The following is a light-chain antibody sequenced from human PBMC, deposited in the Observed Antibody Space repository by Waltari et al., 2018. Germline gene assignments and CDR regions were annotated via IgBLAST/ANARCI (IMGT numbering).Light chain of an antibody. CDR2: WAS. Sequence: DIVMTQSPDSLTVSLGERAPINRTSSQSVLSSSNNKNYLAWFQQKPGQPPKLLIYWASTRESGVPDRFSGSGSGTDFTLTISSLRAEDVAVYSCQQYYNSPLTFGQGTKVEIK. CDR3: QQYYNSPLT. J-gene: IGKJ1*01. CDR1: QSVLSSSNNKNY. V-gene: IGKV4-1*01.